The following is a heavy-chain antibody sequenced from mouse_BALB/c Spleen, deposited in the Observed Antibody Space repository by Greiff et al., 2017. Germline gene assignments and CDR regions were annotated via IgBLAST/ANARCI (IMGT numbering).Heavy chain of an antibody. CDR2: IWAGGST. Sequence: QVHVKQSGPGLVAPSQSLSITCTVSGFSLTSYGVHWVRQPPGKGLEWLGVIWAGGSTNYNSALMSRLSISKDNSKSQVFLKMNSLQTDDTAMYYCARDYGNYWYFDVWGAGTTVTVSS. J-gene: IGHJ1*01. CDR3: ARDYGNYWYFDV. V-gene: IGHV2-9*02. D-gene: IGHD2-1*01. CDR1: GFSLTSYG.